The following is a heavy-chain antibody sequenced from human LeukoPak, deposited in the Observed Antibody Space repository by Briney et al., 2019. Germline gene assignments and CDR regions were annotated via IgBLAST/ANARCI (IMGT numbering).Heavy chain of an antibody. CDR3: AQRRTYNYALDC. CDR2: ITWNGVNI. J-gene: IGHJ4*02. CDR1: GFTFDDYG. D-gene: IGHD5-18*01. V-gene: IGHV3-9*01. Sequence: GRSLGLSCAASGFTFDDYGMHWVRQAPGKGLEWVSGITWNGVNIGYADSVKGRFTISRDNANYSLHLQMNSLTVEDTALYYCAQRRTYNYALDCWGQGALVIVS.